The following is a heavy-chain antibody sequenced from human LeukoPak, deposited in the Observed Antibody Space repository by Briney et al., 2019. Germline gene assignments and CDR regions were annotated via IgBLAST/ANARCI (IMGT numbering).Heavy chain of an antibody. CDR3: ARGAGTASDAFDI. Sequence: ASVKVSCKASGYTFTTYSIAWVRQAPGQGLEWMEWISVYNGNTNYAQKLQGRVTMTTDTSTSTAYMDLRSLRSDDTAVYYCARGAGTASDAFDIWGQGTMVTVS. CDR1: GYTFTTYS. D-gene: IGHD2-21*02. CDR2: ISVYNGNT. V-gene: IGHV1-18*01. J-gene: IGHJ3*02.